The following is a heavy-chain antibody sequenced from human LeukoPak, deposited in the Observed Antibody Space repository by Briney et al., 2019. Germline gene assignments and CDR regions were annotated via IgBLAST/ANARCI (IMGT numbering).Heavy chain of an antibody. Sequence: GGSLGLSCAASGFTFSSYGMHWVRQAPGKGLEWVAVISYDGSNKYYADSVKGRFTISRDNSKNTLYLQMNSLRAEDTAVYYCARGGLEMATIYLDYWGQGTLVTVSS. CDR1: GFTFSSYG. J-gene: IGHJ4*02. D-gene: IGHD5-24*01. V-gene: IGHV3-30*03. CDR3: ARGGLEMATIYLDY. CDR2: ISYDGSNK.